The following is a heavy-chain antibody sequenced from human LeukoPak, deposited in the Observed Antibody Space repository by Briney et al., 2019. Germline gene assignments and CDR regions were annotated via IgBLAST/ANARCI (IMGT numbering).Heavy chain of an antibody. V-gene: IGHV3-74*01. CDR2: INSDGSST. CDR3: ARADYYDSSAYSLDF. D-gene: IGHD3-22*01. Sequence: GGSLRLSCAGSGFAFSNYWMHWVRQVPGKGLVWVSRINSDGSSTSYADSVKGRFTISRDNAKNTLYVQMNSLRVEDTAVYYCARADYYDSSAYSLDFWGQGTLVTVSS. J-gene: IGHJ4*02. CDR1: GFAFSNYW.